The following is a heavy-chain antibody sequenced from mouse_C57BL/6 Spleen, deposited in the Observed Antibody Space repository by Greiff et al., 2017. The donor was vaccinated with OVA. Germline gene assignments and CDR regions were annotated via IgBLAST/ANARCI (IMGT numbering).Heavy chain of an antibody. CDR1: GYTFTSYW. D-gene: IGHD2-5*01. J-gene: IGHJ4*01. Sequence: QVQLKQPGTELVKPGASVKLSCKASGYTFTSYWMHWVKQRPGQGLEWIGNINPSNGGTNYNEKFKSKATLTVDKSSSTAYMQLSSLTSEDSAVYYCARPDYSNYLAMDYWGQGTSVTVSS. CDR2: INPSNGGT. CDR3: ARPDYSNYLAMDY. V-gene: IGHV1-53*01.